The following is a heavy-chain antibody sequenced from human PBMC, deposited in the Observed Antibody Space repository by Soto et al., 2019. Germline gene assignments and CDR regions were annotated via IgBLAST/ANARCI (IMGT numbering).Heavy chain of an antibody. Sequence: ASVKVSCKASGYTFTSYAMHWVRQAPGQRLEWMGWINAGNGNTKYSQKFQGRFTISRDDSKNTAYLQMNSLKTEDTAVYYCVVFITMIVVAPGWGQGTLVTVSS. CDR2: INAGNGNT. CDR1: GYTFTSYA. CDR3: VVFITMIVVAPG. V-gene: IGHV1-3*01. J-gene: IGHJ4*02. D-gene: IGHD3-22*01.